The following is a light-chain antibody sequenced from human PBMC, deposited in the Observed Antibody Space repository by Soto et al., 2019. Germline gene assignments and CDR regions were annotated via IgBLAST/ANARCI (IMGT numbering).Light chain of an antibody. CDR2: GAS. CDR1: QSVSSK. CDR3: QHFGDSVWT. V-gene: IGKV3-15*01. J-gene: IGKJ1*01. Sequence: EIVMTQSPATLSVSPGERATLSCRASQSVSSKLAWYQQKHGQAPRLLIYGASTRATGIPDRFSGSGSGTDFTITLSRLEPEDCDVYDCQHFGDSVWTFGQGTKVDI.